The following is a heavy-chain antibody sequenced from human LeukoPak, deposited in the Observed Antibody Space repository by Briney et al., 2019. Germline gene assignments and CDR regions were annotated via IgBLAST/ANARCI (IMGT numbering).Heavy chain of an antibody. CDR1: GFTFSSYG. CDR2: ISYDGSNK. V-gene: IGHV3-30*18. CDR3: AKDYDSSGWSFDH. D-gene: IGHD6-19*01. Sequence: GGSLRLSCAASGFTFSSYGMHWVRQAPGKGLEWVAVISYDGSNKYYADSVKGRFTISRDNSKNTLYLQMNSLRAEDTAVYYCAKDYDSSGWSFDHWGQGTLVTVSS. J-gene: IGHJ4*02.